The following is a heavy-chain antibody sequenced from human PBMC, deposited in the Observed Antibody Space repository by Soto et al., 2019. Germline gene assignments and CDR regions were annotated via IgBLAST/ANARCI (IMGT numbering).Heavy chain of an antibody. CDR2: ISSSSSTI. D-gene: IGHD4-17*01. V-gene: IGHV3-48*02. CDR3: ARSGADYNCYVIDI. J-gene: IGHJ6*04. CDR1: GLTFSSYS. Sequence: GGSLRLSCAASGLTFSSYSMNWVRQAPGKGLEWVSYISSSSSTIYYADSVKGRFTISRDNAKNSLYLQMNSLRDEDTAVYSCARSGADYNCYVIDIWGKGPTVTVSS.